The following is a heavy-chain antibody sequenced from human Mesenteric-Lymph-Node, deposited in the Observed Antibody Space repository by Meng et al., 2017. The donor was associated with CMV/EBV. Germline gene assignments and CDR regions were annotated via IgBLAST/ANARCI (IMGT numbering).Heavy chain of an antibody. V-gene: IGHV3-21*01. J-gene: IGHJ3*02. Sequence: GGSLRLSCAASGFALSSYSMNWVRQAPGKGLEWVSYISNYSSYIYDADSLKGRFTISRDNAKNTMYLQMNSLSPEDTAVYYCARGAYYWSDRDAFDIWGQGTMVTVSS. CDR1: GFALSSYS. CDR3: ARGAYYWSDRDAFDI. D-gene: IGHD1-1*01. CDR2: ISNYSSYI.